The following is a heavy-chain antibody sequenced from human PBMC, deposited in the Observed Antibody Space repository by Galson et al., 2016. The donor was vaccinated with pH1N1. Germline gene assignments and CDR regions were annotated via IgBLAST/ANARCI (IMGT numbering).Heavy chain of an antibody. V-gene: IGHV3-23*01. CDR1: GFTFSTFA. Sequence: SLRLSCAPSGFTFSTFAMGWVRQAPGKGLQWLSAISGGGATTYYIDSVKGRFTISRDNSKNTLYLEMNSLKAEDTALYYCVKYDSSGYYYGGLVNWGQGTLVTVSS. CDR2: ISGGGATT. CDR3: VKYDSSGYYYGGLVN. D-gene: IGHD3-22*01. J-gene: IGHJ4*02.